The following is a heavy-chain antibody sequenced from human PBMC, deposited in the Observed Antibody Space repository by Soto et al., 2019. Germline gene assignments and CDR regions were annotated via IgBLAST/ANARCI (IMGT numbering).Heavy chain of an antibody. D-gene: IGHD3-10*01. CDR2: IWYDGSNK. J-gene: IGHJ6*02. Sequence: QVQLVESGGGVVQPGRSLRLSCAASGFMLSSYGMHWVRQAPGKGLEWVAVIWYDGSNKYYADSVKGRFTISRDNYKNTLYMQMNSRRAEDTAVYYCARVRAAPNTYYFYGMDVWGQGTTVTVSS. CDR3: ARVRAAPNTYYFYGMDV. CDR1: GFMLSSYG. V-gene: IGHV3-33*01.